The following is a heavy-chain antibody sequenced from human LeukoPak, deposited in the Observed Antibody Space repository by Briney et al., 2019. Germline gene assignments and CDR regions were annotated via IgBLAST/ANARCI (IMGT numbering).Heavy chain of an antibody. J-gene: IGHJ4*02. V-gene: IGHV4-61*08. CDR1: GGSISNGGSY. CDR3: AGGSGSYAFDY. CDR2: IYYSGST. D-gene: IGHD3-10*01. Sequence: SETLSLTCTVSGGSISNGGSYWSWVRQPPGKGLEWIGYIYYSGSTNYNPSLKSRVTISVDTSKNQFSLKLSSVTAADTAVYYCAGGSGSYAFDYWGQGTLVTVSS.